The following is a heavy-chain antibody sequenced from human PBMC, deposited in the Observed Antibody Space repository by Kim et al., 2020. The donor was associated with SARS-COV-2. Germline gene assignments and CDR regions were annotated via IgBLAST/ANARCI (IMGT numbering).Heavy chain of an antibody. D-gene: IGHD6-19*01. V-gene: IGHV1-8*01. CDR1: GYTFTSYD. Sequence: ASVKVSCRTSGYTFTSYDINWVRQATGQGPEWMGWVNPHSGNSGYAQKFQGRLKMTTNTAINTAYMELSSLRSDDTAVYYCATGPGGWYDFWGQGTLVTVPS. CDR2: VNPHSGNS. CDR3: ATGPGGWYDF. J-gene: IGHJ4*02.